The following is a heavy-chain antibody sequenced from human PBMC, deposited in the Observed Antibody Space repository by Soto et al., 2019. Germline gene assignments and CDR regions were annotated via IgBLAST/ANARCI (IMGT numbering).Heavy chain of an antibody. V-gene: IGHV3-7*03. J-gene: IGHJ6*02. D-gene: IGHD6-13*01. CDR2: IKQDGSEK. CDR3: ARDGSFGSWSHLYGMDV. CDR1: GFTFSSYW. Sequence: GGSLRLSCAASGFTFSSYWMSWVRQAPGKGLEWVANIKQDGSEKYYVDSVKGRFTISRDNAKNSLYLQMNSLRAEDTAVYYCARDGSFGSWSHLYGMDVWGQGTTVTVSS.